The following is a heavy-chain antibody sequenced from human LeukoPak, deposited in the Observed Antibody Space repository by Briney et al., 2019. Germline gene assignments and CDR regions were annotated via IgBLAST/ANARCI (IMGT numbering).Heavy chain of an antibody. J-gene: IGHJ4*02. D-gene: IGHD2-21*01. V-gene: IGHV1-18*01. CDR2: ISAYNGNT. CDR1: GYTFTSYG. CDR3: ARDFDVTDSPSFDY. Sequence: VASVKVSCKASGYTFTSYGISWVRQAPGQGLEWMGWISAYNGNTNYAQKLQGRVTMTTDTSTSTAYMELKSLRSDDTAVYYCARDFDVTDSPSFDYWGQGTLVTVSS.